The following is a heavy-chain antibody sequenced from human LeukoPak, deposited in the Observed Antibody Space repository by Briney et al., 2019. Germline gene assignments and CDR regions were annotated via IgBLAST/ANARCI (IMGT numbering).Heavy chain of an antibody. CDR3: ARTSYDTGGYFED. Sequence: GGSLRLSCAASGFTISNYWMHWVRQAPGTGLVWVSRISSDGTNTNYADSVKGRFTISRDNAKNTLYLQMNSLGAEDTAVYYCARTSYDTGGYFEDWGQGTLVTVSS. D-gene: IGHD3-22*01. CDR1: GFTISNYW. CDR2: ISSDGTNT. V-gene: IGHV3-74*01. J-gene: IGHJ4*02.